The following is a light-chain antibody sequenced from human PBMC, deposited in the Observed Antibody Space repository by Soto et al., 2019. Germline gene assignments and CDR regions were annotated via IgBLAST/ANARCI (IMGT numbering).Light chain of an antibody. CDR2: GAS. V-gene: IGKV3-15*01. Sequence: EIVMTQSPATLSVSPGERATLSCRASQSIGSNLAWYQQKPGQAPRLLMYGASTRASGIPARFSGSGSGTEFTLTISSLQSEDFAVYHCQQYKKWPLYTFGQGTKLEIK. CDR1: QSIGSN. CDR3: QQYKKWPLYT. J-gene: IGKJ2*01.